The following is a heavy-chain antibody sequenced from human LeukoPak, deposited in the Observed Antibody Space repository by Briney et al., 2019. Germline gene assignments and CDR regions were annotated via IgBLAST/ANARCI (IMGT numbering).Heavy chain of an antibody. J-gene: IGHJ4*02. V-gene: IGHV3-74*01. D-gene: IGHD2-2*01. CDR1: GFTFTTYW. Sequence: GGSLRLSCAASGFTFTTYWMHWVRQAPGKGLVWVSHINSDGSITSYADSVKGRFTISRDNAKNTLYFQMNSLRAEDTAIYYCVKDFLHGPHIEPVGSVGPFDYWGQGTLVTVSS. CDR2: INSDGSIT. CDR3: VKDFLHGPHIEPVGSVGPFDY.